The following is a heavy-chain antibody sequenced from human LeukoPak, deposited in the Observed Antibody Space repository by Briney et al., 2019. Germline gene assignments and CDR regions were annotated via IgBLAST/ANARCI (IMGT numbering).Heavy chain of an antibody. Sequence: PGRSLRLSCAASGFTFSSYSMNWVRQAPGKGLEWVSSISSSSSYIYYADSVKGRFTISRDSAKNSLYLQMNSLRAEDTAVYYCARDPRIAAALNWFDPWGQGTLVTVSS. CDR3: ARDPRIAAALNWFDP. CDR2: ISSSSSYI. J-gene: IGHJ5*02. CDR1: GFTFSSYS. D-gene: IGHD6-13*01. V-gene: IGHV3-21*01.